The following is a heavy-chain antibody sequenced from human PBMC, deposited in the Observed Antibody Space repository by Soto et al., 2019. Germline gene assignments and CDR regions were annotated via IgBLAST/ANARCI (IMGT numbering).Heavy chain of an antibody. V-gene: IGHV4-34*02. J-gene: IGHJ4*02. D-gene: IGHD2-15*01. CDR3: GPRGAVAPRGY. CDR2: INHIGYT. CDR1: GGSFSDFY. Sequence: QVQLQQWGAGLLKPSETLSLTCAVSGGSFSDFYWTWIRQLPGKGLEWIGEINHIGYTNYNPSLASRVAISLDPSKNQFSLTLRSVTAADTAVYYCGPRGAVAPRGYWGQGTLVTVSS.